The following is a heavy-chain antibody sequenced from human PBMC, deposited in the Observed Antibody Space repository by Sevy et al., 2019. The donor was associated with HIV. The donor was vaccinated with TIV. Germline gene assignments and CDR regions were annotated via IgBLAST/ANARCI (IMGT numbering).Heavy chain of an antibody. CDR2: FCFGGSKI. Sequence: GGSLRLSCAASGFTFSIYTMSWVRQAPGKGLEWVSTFCFGGSKIYYADSVKGRFTISRDNSRNTVDLQMNRLRADDTAVYYCAREGCTQPHDYWGQGTLVTVSS. D-gene: IGHD2-8*01. J-gene: IGHJ4*02. CDR1: GFTFSIYT. CDR3: AREGCTQPHDY. V-gene: IGHV3-23*01.